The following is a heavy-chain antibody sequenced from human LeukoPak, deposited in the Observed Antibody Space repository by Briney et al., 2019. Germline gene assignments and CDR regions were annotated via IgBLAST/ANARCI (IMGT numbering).Heavy chain of an antibody. CDR2: IYYSGST. V-gene: IGHV4-59*01. D-gene: IGHD5-18*01. CDR3: AGQGGGRIQLWSEFDY. Sequence: PSETLSLTCTVSGGSISSYYWSWIRQPPGKGLEWIGYIYYSGSTNYNPSLKSRVTISVDTSKNQFSLKLSSVTAADTAVYYCAGQGGGRIQLWSEFDYWGQGTLVTVSS. J-gene: IGHJ4*02. CDR1: GGSISSYY.